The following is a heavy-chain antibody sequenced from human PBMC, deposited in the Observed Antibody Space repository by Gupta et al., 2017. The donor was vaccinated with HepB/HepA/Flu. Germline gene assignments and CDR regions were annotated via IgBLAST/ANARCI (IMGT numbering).Heavy chain of an antibody. D-gene: IGHD4/OR15-4a*01. CDR1: GFTFLRNAW. CDR3: TTEDYGYFDS. Sequence: EVQLVESGGGSVKPGGSLRLSCVVSGFTFLRNAWMSWVRQAPGKGLEWVGRIKPEPDGGPTDYAAPVKGRFTISRDDSKNTLYLQMNSLKTEDTAVYYCTTEDYGYFDSWGQGILVTVSS. V-gene: IGHV3-15*01. CDR2: IKPEPDGGPT. J-gene: IGHJ4*02.